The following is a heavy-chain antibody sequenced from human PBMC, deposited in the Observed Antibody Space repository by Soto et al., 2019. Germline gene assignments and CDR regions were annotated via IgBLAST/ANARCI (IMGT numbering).Heavy chain of an antibody. J-gene: IGHJ5*02. CDR3: ARVKVVVAARTGNWFDP. V-gene: IGHV1-18*04. CDR1: GYTFTSCG. Sequence: ASVKVSCKASGYTFTSCGMSWVRQAPGEGLEWMGWISAYNGNTNYAQKLQGRVTMTTDTSTSTAYMELRSLRSDDTAVYYCARVKVVVAARTGNWFDPWGQGTLVTVSS. D-gene: IGHD2-15*01. CDR2: ISAYNGNT.